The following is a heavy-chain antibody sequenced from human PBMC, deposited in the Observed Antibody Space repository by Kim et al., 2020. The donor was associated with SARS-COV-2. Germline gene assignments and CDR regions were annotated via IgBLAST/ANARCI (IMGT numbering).Heavy chain of an antibody. Sequence: QKFQGRVTMTRDTSISTAYMELSRLRSDDTAVYYCARVSGQRGLGRPFDYWGQGTLVTVSS. V-gene: IGHV1-2*02. J-gene: IGHJ4*02. CDR3: ARVSGQRGLGRPFDY. D-gene: IGHD3-16*01.